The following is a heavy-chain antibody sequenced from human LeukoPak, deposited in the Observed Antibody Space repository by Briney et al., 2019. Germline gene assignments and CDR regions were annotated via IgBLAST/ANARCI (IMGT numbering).Heavy chain of an antibody. CDR2: ISAYNGNT. J-gene: IGHJ4*02. D-gene: IGHD3-16*02. V-gene: IGHV1-18*04. CDR1: GYTFTGYY. Sequence: GASVKVSCKASGYTFTGYYMHWVRQAPGQGLEWMGWISAYNGNTNYAQKLQGRVTMTTDTSTSTAYMELRSLRSDDTAVYYCARAIMPADIRASGFPSFNMITFGGVIVDFDYWGQGTLVTVSS. CDR3: ARAIMPADIRASGFPSFNMITFGGVIVDFDY.